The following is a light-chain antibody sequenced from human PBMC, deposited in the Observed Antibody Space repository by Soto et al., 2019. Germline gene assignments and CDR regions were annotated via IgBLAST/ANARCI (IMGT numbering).Light chain of an antibody. V-gene: IGKV3-20*01. Sequence: ELVLTQSPGTLSLSPGERATLSCRASQSLSSRNLAWYQQKPGQAPRPLIYGVSSRATGLPDRCSGSGSGTDYTVTISSLEPEDVAVYYCQQYDSSPRTFGQGTKVEIK. CDR3: QQYDSSPRT. CDR2: GVS. CDR1: QSLSSRN. J-gene: IGKJ1*01.